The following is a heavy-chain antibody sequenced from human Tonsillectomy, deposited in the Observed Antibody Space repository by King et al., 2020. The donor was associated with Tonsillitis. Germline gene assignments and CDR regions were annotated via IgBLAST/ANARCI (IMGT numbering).Heavy chain of an antibody. CDR3: AADARITMVRGVILPDAFDL. V-gene: IGHV1-58*01. D-gene: IGHD3-10*01. J-gene: IGHJ3*01. CDR1: GFTFTSSV. CDR2: IVVGSGNT. Sequence: QLVESGPEVKKPGTSVKVSCKASGFTFTSSVVQWVRQARGQRLEWIGWIVVGSGNTNYAQKFQERVTITRDMSTSTVYMELSSLRSEDTAVYYCAADARITMVRGVILPDAFDLWGQGTMVTVSS.